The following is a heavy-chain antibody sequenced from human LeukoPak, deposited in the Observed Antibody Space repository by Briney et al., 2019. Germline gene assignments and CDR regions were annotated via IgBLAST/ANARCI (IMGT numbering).Heavy chain of an antibody. CDR1: GFTFSRYW. J-gene: IGHJ5*02. CDR2: IYYSGST. D-gene: IGHD1-20*01. V-gene: IGHV4-39*07. CDR3: ARDITGTQLGLDP. Sequence: GSLRLSCAASGFTFSRYWMHWVRQAPGKGLGWIGSIYYSGSTYYNPSLKSRVTISVDTSKNQFSLKLSSVTAADTAVYYCARDITGTQLGLDPWGQGTLVTVSS.